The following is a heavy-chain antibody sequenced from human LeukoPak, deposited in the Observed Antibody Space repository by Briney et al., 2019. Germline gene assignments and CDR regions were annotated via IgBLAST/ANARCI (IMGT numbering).Heavy chain of an antibody. CDR2: ISYDGSNK. V-gene: IGHV3-30*18. Sequence: PGGSLRLSCAASGFTFSSYGMHWVRQAPGKGLEWVAVISYDGSNKYYADSVKGRFTISRDNSKNTLYLQMNSLRAEDTAVYYCAKDASSSCYYYYYYGMDVWGQGTTVTVSS. D-gene: IGHD6-13*01. CDR3: AKDASSSCYYYYYYGMDV. CDR1: GFTFSSYG. J-gene: IGHJ6*02.